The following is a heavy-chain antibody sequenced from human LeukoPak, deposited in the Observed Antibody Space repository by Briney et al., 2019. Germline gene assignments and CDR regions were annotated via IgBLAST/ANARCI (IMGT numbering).Heavy chain of an antibody. CDR1: GLTLSTYW. D-gene: IGHD2-15*01. J-gene: IGHJ5*02. Sequence: TGGSLRLSCAASGLTLSTYWMSWVRQPPGKGLEWIGEINHSGSTNYNPSLKSRVTISVDTSKNQFSLMLSSVTAADTAVYYCARLMVVAATPWFDPWGQGTLVTVSS. V-gene: IGHV4-34*01. CDR2: INHSGST. CDR3: ARLMVVAATPWFDP.